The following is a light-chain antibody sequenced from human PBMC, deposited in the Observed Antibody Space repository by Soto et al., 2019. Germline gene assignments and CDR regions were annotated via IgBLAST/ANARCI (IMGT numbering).Light chain of an antibody. CDR1: SSDIGLYTF. J-gene: IGLJ2*01. CDR3: SSYGATSTL. Sequence: QSALTQPASVSGSPGQSIIIPCTGSSSDIGLYTFVSWYQQHPGKAPKLLIYDVSYRPSGISDRFSGSKSGNTASLTISGLQPEDEADYYCSSYGATSTLFGGGTKLTVL. V-gene: IGLV2-14*03. CDR2: DVS.